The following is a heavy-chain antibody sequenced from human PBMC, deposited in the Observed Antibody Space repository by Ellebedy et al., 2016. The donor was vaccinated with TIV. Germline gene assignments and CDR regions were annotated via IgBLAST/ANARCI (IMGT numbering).Heavy chain of an antibody. CDR3: AAVVGATNAFDI. Sequence: AASVKVSCKASVFTFTSSVMQWVRQARGQRLEWIGWIVVGSGNTNYAQKFQERVTITRDMSTSTANMELSSLRSEDTAVYYCAAVVGATNAFDIWGQGTMVIVSS. V-gene: IGHV1-58*02. J-gene: IGHJ3*02. CDR2: IVVGSGNT. D-gene: IGHD1-26*01. CDR1: VFTFTSSV.